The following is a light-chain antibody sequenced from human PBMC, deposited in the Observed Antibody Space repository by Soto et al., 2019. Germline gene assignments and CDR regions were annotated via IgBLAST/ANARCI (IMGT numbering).Light chain of an antibody. CDR1: SGHSSYA. Sequence: HLVLTQSPSASASLGASVKLTCTLSSGHSSYAIAWHQQQPEKGPRYLMRLNSDGSHTKGDGIPDRFSGSSSGAERYLTISRLQSEDEADYYCQTWGTGIWVFGGGTKLTVL. V-gene: IGLV4-69*01. J-gene: IGLJ3*02. CDR3: QTWGTGIWV. CDR2: LNSDGSH.